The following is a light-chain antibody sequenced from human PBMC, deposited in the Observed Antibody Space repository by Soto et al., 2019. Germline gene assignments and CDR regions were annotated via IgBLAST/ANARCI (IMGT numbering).Light chain of an antibody. V-gene: IGKV1-8*01. CDR3: QQYYSYPLT. Sequence: AIRMTQSPSSFSASTGDRVTVTCRASQGISSYLAWSQQKPGKAPKLLIHAASTLQSGVPSRFSGSGSGTDFTLTISCLQSEDFATYYCQQYYSYPLTFGGGTKVEIK. J-gene: IGKJ4*02. CDR2: AAS. CDR1: QGISSY.